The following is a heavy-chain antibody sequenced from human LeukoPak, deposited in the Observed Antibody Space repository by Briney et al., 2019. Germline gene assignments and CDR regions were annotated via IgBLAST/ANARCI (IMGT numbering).Heavy chain of an antibody. Sequence: PGGSLRLSCAASGFTFSSYWMSWVRQAPGKGLEWVANIKQDGSEKYYVDSVKGRFTISRDNAKNSLYLQMNSLRAEDTAVYYCARGEWIQLHGEPGNWFDPWGQGTLVTVSS. CDR2: IKQDGSEK. CDR3: ARGEWIQLHGEPGNWFDP. D-gene: IGHD5-18*01. V-gene: IGHV3-7*01. CDR1: GFTFSSYW. J-gene: IGHJ5*02.